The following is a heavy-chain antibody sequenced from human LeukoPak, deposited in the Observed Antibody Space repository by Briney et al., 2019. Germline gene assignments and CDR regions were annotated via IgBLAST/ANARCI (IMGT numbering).Heavy chain of an antibody. Sequence: PGGSLRLSCAASGFTFSTYAMSWVRQAPGKGLEWVSAINGGATATYYTDSVKGRFTISRDNSKNILYLQMNSLRADDTAVYYCAREEYGFDPWGQGTLVTVSS. CDR2: INGGATAT. V-gene: IGHV3-23*01. J-gene: IGHJ5*02. D-gene: IGHD2-2*01. CDR1: GFTFSTYA. CDR3: AREEYGFDP.